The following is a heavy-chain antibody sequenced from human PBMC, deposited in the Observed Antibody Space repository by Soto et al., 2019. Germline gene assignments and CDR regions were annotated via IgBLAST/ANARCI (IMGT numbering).Heavy chain of an antibody. CDR2: IIPIFGTA. D-gene: IGHD3-3*01. V-gene: IGHV1-69*12. J-gene: IGHJ5*02. CDR3: ARGSTIFGVVIEWFDP. Sequence: QVQLVQSGAEVKKPGSSVKVSCKASGGTFSSYAISWVRQAPGQGLEWMGGIIPIFGTANYAQKFQGRVTITADESTSRAYMELSSLRSEDTAVYYCARGSTIFGVVIEWFDPWGQGTLVTVSS. CDR1: GGTFSSYA.